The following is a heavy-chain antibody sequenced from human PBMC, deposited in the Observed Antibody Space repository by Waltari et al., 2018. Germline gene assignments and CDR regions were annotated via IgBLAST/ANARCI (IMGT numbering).Heavy chain of an antibody. Sequence: QVQLVQSGSELKKPGASVKVYCKASGYTFTSYAMNRVRQAPGQGLEWMGWSNTNTGNPTNAQCFTGRFVFSLDTAVSTAYLQISSLKADDTAVYYCAGNIAAAGKELPGNEYFQHWGQGTLVTVSS. D-gene: IGHD6-13*01. J-gene: IGHJ1*01. CDR1: GYTFTSYA. CDR3: AGNIAAAGKELPGNEYFQH. V-gene: IGHV7-4-1*02. CDR2: SNTNTGNP.